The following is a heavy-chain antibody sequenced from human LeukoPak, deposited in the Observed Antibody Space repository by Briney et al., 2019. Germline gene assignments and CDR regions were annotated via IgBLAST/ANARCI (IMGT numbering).Heavy chain of an antibody. CDR2: ISSSSSYI. Sequence: PGRSLRLSCAASGFTFSSYSMNLVRQAPGKGLEWVSSISSSSSYIYYADSVKGRFTISRDNAKNSLYLQMNSLRAEDTAVYYCARSWPSEGYFDYWGQGTLVTVSS. CDR3: ARSWPSEGYFDY. V-gene: IGHV3-21*01. D-gene: IGHD5-12*01. CDR1: GFTFSSYS. J-gene: IGHJ4*02.